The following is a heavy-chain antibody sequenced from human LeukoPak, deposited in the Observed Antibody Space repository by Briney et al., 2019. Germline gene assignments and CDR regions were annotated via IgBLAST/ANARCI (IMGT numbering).Heavy chain of an antibody. D-gene: IGHD3-22*01. CDR3: ARVRYYYDSSGYYLLDY. CDR2: IIPIFGTA. J-gene: IGHJ4*02. Sequence: SAKVSCKASGGTFSSYAISWVRQAPGQGLEWVGGIIPIFGTANYAQKFQGRVTITTDESTSTAYMELSSLRSEDTAVYYCARVRYYYDSSGYYLLDYWGQGTPVTVSS. CDR1: GGTFSSYA. V-gene: IGHV1-69*05.